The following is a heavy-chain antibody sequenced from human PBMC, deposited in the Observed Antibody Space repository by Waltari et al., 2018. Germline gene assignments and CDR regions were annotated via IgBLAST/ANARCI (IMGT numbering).Heavy chain of an antibody. CDR1: GFIFRNFA. V-gene: IGHV3-30-3*01. CDR3: ARVIAGRAFDI. CDR2: MSYDGNTE. J-gene: IGHJ3*02. Sequence: QVQVMESGGGVVQPGRSLRLSCTTSGFIFRNFAMHWVRQTPGKGLGWVAMMSYDGNTEYYADSVKDRFTISRDNSRSTLYLQMNSLRVEDTAVYSCARVIAGRAFDIWGQGTLVTVS. D-gene: IGHD6-6*01.